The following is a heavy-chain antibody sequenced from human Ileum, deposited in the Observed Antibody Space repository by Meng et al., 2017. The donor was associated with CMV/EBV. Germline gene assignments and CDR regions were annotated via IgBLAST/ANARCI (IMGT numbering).Heavy chain of an antibody. CDR2: INHSGST. CDR1: GGSFSGYY. D-gene: IGHD5-24*01. J-gene: IGHJ4*02. V-gene: IGHV4-34*01. CDR3: ARVPRRLTIRGYFDY. Sequence: VAALWNPSETLSPTCAVFGGSFSGYYWSWIRQPPGKGLEWIGEINHSGSTNYNPSLKSRVTISVDTSKNQFSLKLSSVTAADTAVYYCARVPRRLTIRGYFDYWGQGTLVTVSS.